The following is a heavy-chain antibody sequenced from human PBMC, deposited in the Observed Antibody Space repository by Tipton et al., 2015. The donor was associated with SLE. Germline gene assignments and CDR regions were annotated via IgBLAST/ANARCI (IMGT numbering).Heavy chain of an antibody. CDR2: IRYDGSNK. J-gene: IGHJ4*02. CDR3: AKGSYYYDSSGCDY. V-gene: IGHV3-30*02. D-gene: IGHD3-22*01. CDR1: GFTFSSYG. Sequence: SLRLSCAASGFTFSSYGMHWVRQAPGKGLEWVTFIRYDGSNKYYADSVKGRFTISRDNSKNTLYLQMNSLRAEETAVYYCAKGSYYYDSSGCDYWGQGTLVTVSS.